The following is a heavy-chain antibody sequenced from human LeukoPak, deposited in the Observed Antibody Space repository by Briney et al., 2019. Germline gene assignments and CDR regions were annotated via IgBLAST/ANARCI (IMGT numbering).Heavy chain of an antibody. CDR2: IYTSGST. CDR3: ARVRKQLVNEAFDI. D-gene: IGHD6-13*01. V-gene: IGHV4-4*07. CDR1: GGSISSYY. Sequence: SETLSLTCTVSGGSISSYYWSWIRQPAGKGLEWIGRIYTSGSTNYNPSLKSRVTMSVDTSKNQFSLKLTSVTAADTAVYYCARVRKQLVNEAFDIWGQATMVTVSS. J-gene: IGHJ3*02.